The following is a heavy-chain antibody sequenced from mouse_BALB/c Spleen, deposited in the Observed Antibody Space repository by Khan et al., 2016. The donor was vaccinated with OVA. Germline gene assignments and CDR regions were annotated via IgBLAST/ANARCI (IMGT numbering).Heavy chain of an antibody. CDR2: ISSVGDYT. CDR3: ARSAYGNFAY. Sequence: DVHLVESGGGLVKPGGSLKLSCAASGFTFSTYAMSWVRQTPEKRLEWVATISSVGDYTYYPDNVTGRFTISRDNAKNILYLQMSSLRSEDTAMYYCARSAYGNFAYWGQGTLVTVSA. D-gene: IGHD2-1*01. J-gene: IGHJ3*01. CDR1: GFTFSTYA. V-gene: IGHV5-9-3*01.